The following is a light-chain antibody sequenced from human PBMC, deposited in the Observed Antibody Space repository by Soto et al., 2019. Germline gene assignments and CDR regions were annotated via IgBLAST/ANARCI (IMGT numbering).Light chain of an antibody. CDR2: GAS. J-gene: IGKJ1*01. CDR1: QSVSSSY. V-gene: IGKV3-20*01. Sequence: EIVLTQSPGTLSLSPGERATLSCRASQSVSSSYLAWYQQKPGQAPRVLIYGASSRATGIPDRFSGSGSGTDFTLTIDRLEPEDFAVYYCQHYGSSPWTFGQGTKVEIK. CDR3: QHYGSSPWT.